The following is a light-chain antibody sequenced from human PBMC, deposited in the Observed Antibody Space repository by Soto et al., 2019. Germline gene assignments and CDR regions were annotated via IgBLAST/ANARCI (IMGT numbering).Light chain of an antibody. CDR1: QSVNSN. V-gene: IGKV3-15*01. CDR2: DAS. Sequence: EIVLTQSPATLSVSPGDRATLSCRASQSVNSNLAWYQQKPGQAPRLLIYDASTRATGIPARFSGSGSGTEFTLTISSLQSEDFAIYYCQQRNTWPPWTFVQGTKVEIK. CDR3: QQRNTWPPWT. J-gene: IGKJ1*01.